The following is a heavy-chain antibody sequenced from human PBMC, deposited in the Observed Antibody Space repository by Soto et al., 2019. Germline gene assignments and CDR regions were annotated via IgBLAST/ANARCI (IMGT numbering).Heavy chain of an antibody. J-gene: IGHJ3*02. V-gene: IGHV1-18*01. Sequence: ASVKVSCKASGYTFTSYGISWVRQAPGQGLEWMGWISAYNGNTNYAQKLQGRVTMTTDTSTSTAYMELRSLRSDDTAVYYCARDENDYVWGSYRSHDAFDIWGQGTMVTVSS. CDR3: ARDENDYVWGSYRSHDAFDI. CDR1: GYTFTSYG. CDR2: ISAYNGNT. D-gene: IGHD3-16*02.